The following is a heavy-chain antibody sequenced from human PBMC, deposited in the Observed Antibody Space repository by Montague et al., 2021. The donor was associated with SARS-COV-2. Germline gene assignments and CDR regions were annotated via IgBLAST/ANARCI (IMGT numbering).Heavy chain of an antibody. J-gene: IGHJ4*02. CDR3: ARAIQSQPLVVVIAIPRPFYYFDH. V-gene: IGHV4-34*01. Sequence: SETLSLTCTVSGGSISSYYWSWIRQTPGKGLEWIGEINHSGSTNYNPSFKSRVIMSVDTSKNQFSLKLSSVTAADTAVYYCARAIQSQPLVVVIAIPRPFYYFDHWGQGTLVTVSS. D-gene: IGHD2-21*01. CDR2: INHSGST. CDR1: GGSISSYY.